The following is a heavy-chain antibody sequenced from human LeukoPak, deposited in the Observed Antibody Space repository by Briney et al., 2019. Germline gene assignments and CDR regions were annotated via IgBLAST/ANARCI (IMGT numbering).Heavy chain of an antibody. CDR1: GGSFSNYY. CDR3: ARWTDGDFNFDY. CDR2: INHSGST. V-gene: IGHV4-34*01. D-gene: IGHD4-17*01. J-gene: IGHJ4*02. Sequence: KPSETLSLTCAVYGGSFSNYYWSWIRQPPGKGLEWIGEINHSGSTNYNPSLKSRVTISVDTSKNQFSLKLSSVTAADTAVYYCARWTDGDFNFDYWGQGTLVTVSS.